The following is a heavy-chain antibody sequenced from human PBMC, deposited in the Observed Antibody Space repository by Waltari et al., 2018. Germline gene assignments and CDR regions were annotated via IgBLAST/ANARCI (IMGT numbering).Heavy chain of an antibody. D-gene: IGHD2-21*02. CDR1: GFTLGTYS. CDR3: ARDGDWAAFDY. CDR2: INSGSSSI. Sequence: EVQLVESGGGLVQPGGSLRLSCAASGFTLGTYSMHWVRQAPGKGLEWVSYINSGSSSIYYADSVKGRFTISRDNAKNSLYLQMNSLRAEDTAVYYCARDGDWAAFDYWGQGTLVTVSS. V-gene: IGHV3-48*04. J-gene: IGHJ4*02.